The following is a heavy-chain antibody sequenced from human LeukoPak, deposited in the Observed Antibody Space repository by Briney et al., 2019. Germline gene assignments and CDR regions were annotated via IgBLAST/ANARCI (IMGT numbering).Heavy chain of an antibody. Sequence: SETLSLTCTVSGGSISSGGYYWSWIRQHPGKGLEWIGYIYYSGSTYYNPSLKSRVTISVDTSKNQFSLKLSSVTAADTAVYYCARTDCSGGSCSFDYWGQGTLVTVSS. CDR1: GGSISSGGYY. CDR3: ARTDCSGGSCSFDY. V-gene: IGHV4-31*03. CDR2: IYYSGST. J-gene: IGHJ4*02. D-gene: IGHD2-15*01.